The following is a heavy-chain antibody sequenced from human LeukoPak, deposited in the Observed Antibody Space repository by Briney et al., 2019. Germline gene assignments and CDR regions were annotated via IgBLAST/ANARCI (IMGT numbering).Heavy chain of an antibody. CDR2: IISSGSII. D-gene: IGHD3-10*01. Sequence: GGSLRLSCAASGFVFRNYEMNWVRQAPGKGLEWLSYIISSGSIIYYADSVRGRFTISRDNTRNSLFLQMNSLRVEDTAVYYSARGNENNSLRGAPDVWGPGTRVTVSS. J-gene: IGHJ6*01. V-gene: IGHV3-48*03. CDR3: ARGNENNSLRGAPDV. CDR1: GFVFRNYE.